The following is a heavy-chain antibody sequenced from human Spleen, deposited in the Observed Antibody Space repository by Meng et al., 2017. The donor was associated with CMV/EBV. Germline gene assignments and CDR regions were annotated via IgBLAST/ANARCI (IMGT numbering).Heavy chain of an antibody. CDR3: ARDQSDCTNGVCYIRGNCDY. CDR2: ISYDGSNK. Sequence: GGSLRLSCAASGFSFSSYAMHWVRQAPGKGLEWVAVISYDGSNKYYADSVKGRFTISRDSSKHTLYLQMNSLRAEDTAVYYCARDQSDCTNGVCYIRGNCDYWGQGTLVTVSS. V-gene: IGHV3-30*04. D-gene: IGHD2-8*01. J-gene: IGHJ4*02. CDR1: GFSFSSYA.